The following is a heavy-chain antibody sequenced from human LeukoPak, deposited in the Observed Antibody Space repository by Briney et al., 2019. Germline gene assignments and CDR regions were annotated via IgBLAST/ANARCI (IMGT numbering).Heavy chain of an antibody. CDR1: GGSFSGYY. CDR3: ARGRGDYYGSGSYYPYFDY. J-gene: IGHJ4*02. V-gene: IGHV4-34*01. Sequence: SETLSLTCAVYGGSFSGYYWSWIRQPPGKGLEWLGEINHSGSTNYNPSLKSRVTISVDTSKNQFSLKLSSVTAADTAVYYCARGRGDYYGSGSYYPYFDYWGQGTLVTVSS. CDR2: INHSGST. D-gene: IGHD3-10*01.